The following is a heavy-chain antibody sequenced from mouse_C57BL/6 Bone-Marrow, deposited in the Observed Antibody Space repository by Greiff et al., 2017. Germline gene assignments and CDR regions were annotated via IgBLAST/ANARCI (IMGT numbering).Heavy chain of an antibody. CDR3: ARGGPWSAY. Sequence: QVQLKESGAELVRPGTSVKMSCKASGYTFTNYWIGWAKQRPGHGLEWIGDIYPGGGYTNYNEKFKGKATLTADKSSSTAYMQFSSLTSEDSAIYYCARGGPWSAYWGQGTLVTVSA. CDR1: GYTFTNYW. V-gene: IGHV1-63*01. CDR2: IYPGGGYT. J-gene: IGHJ3*01. D-gene: IGHD3-3*01.